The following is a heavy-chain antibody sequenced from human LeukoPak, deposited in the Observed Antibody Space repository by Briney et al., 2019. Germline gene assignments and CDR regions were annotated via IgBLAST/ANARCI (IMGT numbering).Heavy chain of an antibody. V-gene: IGHV1-18*01. CDR3: ARDRGPSHYYDSSWDAFDI. J-gene: IGHJ3*02. CDR1: GYTFTNYG. CDR2: ISAYNGNT. Sequence: ASVKVSCKASGYTFTNYGISWVRQAPGQGLEWMGWISAYNGNTNYAQKLQGRVTMTTDTSTSTAYMELRSLRSDDTAVYYCARDRGPSHYYDSSWDAFDIWGQGTMVTVSS. D-gene: IGHD3-22*01.